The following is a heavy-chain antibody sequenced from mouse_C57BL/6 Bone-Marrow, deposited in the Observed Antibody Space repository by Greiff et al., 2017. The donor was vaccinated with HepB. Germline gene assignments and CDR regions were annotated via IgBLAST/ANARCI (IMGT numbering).Heavy chain of an antibody. Sequence: QVQLQQSGPELARPWASVKISCQAFYTFSRRVHFAIRDTNYWMQWVKQRPGQGLEWIGAIYPGNGDTSYHKKFKGKATLTADKSTSPSYMQLSSLTSEDAAVYCCAWSTYFYAMDYWGQGTAVTVSS. CDR1: YTFSRRVH. CDR2: GQGLEWIG. D-gene: IGHD2-10*01. V-gene: IGHV1-87*01. CDR3: SEDAAVYCCAWSTYFYAMDY. J-gene: IGHJ4*01.